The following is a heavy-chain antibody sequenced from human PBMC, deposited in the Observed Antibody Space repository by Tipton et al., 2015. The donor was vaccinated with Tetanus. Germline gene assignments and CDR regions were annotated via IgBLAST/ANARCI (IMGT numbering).Heavy chain of an antibody. V-gene: IGHV4-31*03. CDR3: ARERYIHYGMDV. CDR1: GGSISSGGYY. J-gene: IGHJ6*02. Sequence: LSLTCIVSGGSISSGGYYWSWIRQHPGEGLEWIGDIYDSGSIYYNPALKSRVSISIDTSKNQFSLKLSSVTAADTAVYYCARERYIHYGMDVWGQGTTVTVSS. D-gene: IGHD1-1*01. CDR2: IYDSGSI.